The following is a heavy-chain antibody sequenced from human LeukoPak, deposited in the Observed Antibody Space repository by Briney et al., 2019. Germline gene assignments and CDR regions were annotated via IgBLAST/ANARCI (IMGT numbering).Heavy chain of an antibody. J-gene: IGHJ6*03. Sequence: SETLSLTCTVPGGSIRGYYCSWIRQPPGKGLEWIGYMHTSRETIYNPSLRSRVTLSVDTSKNHFSLNLSSVSAADTVVYYCAGGLRDEERYYKYYYMDVWGKGTTVAVSS. CDR2: MHTSRET. CDR3: AGGLRDEERYYKYYYMDV. CDR1: GGSIRGYY. D-gene: IGHD3-16*01. V-gene: IGHV4-4*09.